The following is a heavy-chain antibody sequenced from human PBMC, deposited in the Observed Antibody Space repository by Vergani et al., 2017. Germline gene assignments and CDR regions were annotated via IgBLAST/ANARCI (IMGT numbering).Heavy chain of an antibody. CDR1: GFTFSNAW. CDR3: ARGFCSSTSCYGTQFDY. J-gene: IGHJ4*02. Sequence: VQLVESGGGLVKPGGSLRLSCAASGFTFSNAWMSWVRQAPGKGLEWVSYISSSGSTIYYADSVKGRFTISRDNAKNSLYLQMNSLRAEDTAVYYCARGFCSSTSCYGTQFDYWGQGTLVTVSS. V-gene: IGHV3-11*04. CDR2: ISSSGSTI. D-gene: IGHD2-2*01.